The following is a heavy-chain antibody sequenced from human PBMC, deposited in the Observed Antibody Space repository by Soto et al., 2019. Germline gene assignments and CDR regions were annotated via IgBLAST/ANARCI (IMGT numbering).Heavy chain of an antibody. CDR2: MNPNSGNT. Sequence: QVQLVQSGAEVKKPGASVKVSCKASGYTFTSYDINWVRQATGQGLEWMGWMNPNSGNTGYAPKFQGRVTMTRNTSITTAYRELSSLRSEDTAVYYCARTPPMDGGNSWFDPWGQGTLVTVSS. CDR1: GYTFTSYD. CDR3: ARTPPMDGGNSWFDP. V-gene: IGHV1-8*01. J-gene: IGHJ5*02.